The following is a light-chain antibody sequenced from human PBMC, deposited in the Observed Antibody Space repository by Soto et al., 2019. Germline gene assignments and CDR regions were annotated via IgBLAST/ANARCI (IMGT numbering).Light chain of an antibody. CDR1: ESISSW. J-gene: IGKJ5*01. CDR2: KAS. CDR3: QHYNSYPIT. Sequence: DIQMTQSPPTLSASAGDRVTITCRASESISSWLAWYQQKPGKAPKLLMYKASSLESGVPSRFSGSGSGTEFTLTISSLQPDDFATYYCQHYNSYPITFGQGTRLEIK. V-gene: IGKV1-5*03.